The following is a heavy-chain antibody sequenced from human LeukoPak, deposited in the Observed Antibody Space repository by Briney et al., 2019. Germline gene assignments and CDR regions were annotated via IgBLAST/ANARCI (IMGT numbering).Heavy chain of an antibody. CDR1: GFTFSSYS. Sequence: GGSLRLSCAASGFTFSSYSMTWVRQAPGKGPEWVSYISSSSSTIYYADSVKGRFTISRDNAKNSLYLQMNSLRAEDTAVYYCARDGPGYYDSSGYYYGLYFDYWGQGTLVTVSS. CDR2: ISSSSSTI. D-gene: IGHD3-22*01. CDR3: ARDGPGYYDSSGYYYGLYFDY. V-gene: IGHV3-48*01. J-gene: IGHJ4*02.